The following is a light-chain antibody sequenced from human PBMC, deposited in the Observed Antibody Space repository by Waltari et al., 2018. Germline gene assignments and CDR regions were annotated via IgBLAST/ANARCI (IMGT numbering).Light chain of an antibody. CDR2: KAS. Sequence: DIQMTQSPSTLSASVGDRVTITCRASQTISSWVAWYQQKPGKAPKLLINKASSLESRVSSRFSGSGSVTEITLTISSLQPDDFATYYCQQYNSYWTFGQGTNVEVK. J-gene: IGKJ1*01. V-gene: IGKV1-5*03. CDR3: QQYNSYWT. CDR1: QTISSW.